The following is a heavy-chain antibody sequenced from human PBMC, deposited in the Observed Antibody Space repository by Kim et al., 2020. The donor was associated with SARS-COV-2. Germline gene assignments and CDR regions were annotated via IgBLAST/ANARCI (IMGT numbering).Heavy chain of an antibody. J-gene: IGHJ6*02. CDR3: TTPEGFDDSSGYYPMGYYYGMDV. CDR2: IRSKANNYAT. V-gene: IGHV3-73*01. D-gene: IGHD3-22*01. Sequence: GGSLRLSCAASGFTFSGSAMHWVRQASGKGLEWVGRIRSKANNYATADAASVKGRFTISRDDSKNTAYLQMNSLKTEDTAVYYCTTPEGFDDSSGYYPMGYYYGMDVWGQGTTVTVSS. CDR1: GFTFSGSA.